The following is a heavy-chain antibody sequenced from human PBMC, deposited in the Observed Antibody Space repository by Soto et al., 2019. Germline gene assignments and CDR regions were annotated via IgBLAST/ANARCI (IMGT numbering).Heavy chain of an antibody. J-gene: IGHJ4*02. Sequence: SETLSLTCTVSGDSIISGGYYWSWIRQHPEKGLGWVGYIHHNGNAYSNPSLESRVTMSVDTSKNQFSLKLSYVTAADTAVYYCARGIAYGGNCGWGQGPLVTASS. V-gene: IGHV4-31*03. D-gene: IGHD2-21*01. CDR2: IHHNGNA. CDR1: GDSIISGGYY. CDR3: ARGIAYGGNCG.